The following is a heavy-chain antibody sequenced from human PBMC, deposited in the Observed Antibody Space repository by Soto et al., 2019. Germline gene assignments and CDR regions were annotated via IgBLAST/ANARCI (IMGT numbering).Heavy chain of an antibody. CDR3: AKGNTVTTGYYYGMDV. CDR2: ISYDGSNK. V-gene: IGHV3-30*18. Sequence: QPGGSLRLSCAASGFTFSSYGMHWVRQAPGKGLEWVAVISYDGSNKYYADSVKGRFTISRDNSKNTLYLQMNSLRAEDTAVYYCAKGNTVTTGYYYGMDVWGQGTTVTVSS. D-gene: IGHD4-17*01. J-gene: IGHJ6*02. CDR1: GFTFSSYG.